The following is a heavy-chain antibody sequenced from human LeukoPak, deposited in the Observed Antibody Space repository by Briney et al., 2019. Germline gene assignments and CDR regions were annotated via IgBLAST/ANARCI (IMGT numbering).Heavy chain of an antibody. CDR1: GGSISSGDYY. Sequence: SETLFLTCTVSGGSISSGDYYWSWIRQPPGKSLEWVAYMYYSGSTYYNPSLKSRVVISVDTSKNQFSLKLSSVTAADTAVYYCARPYYYDSRIDPWGQGTLVTVSS. D-gene: IGHD3-22*01. V-gene: IGHV4-30-4*01. CDR2: MYYSGST. CDR3: ARPYYYDSRIDP. J-gene: IGHJ5*02.